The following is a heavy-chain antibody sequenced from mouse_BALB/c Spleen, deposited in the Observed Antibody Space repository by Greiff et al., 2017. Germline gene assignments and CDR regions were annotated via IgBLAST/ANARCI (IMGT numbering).Heavy chain of an antibody. V-gene: IGHV1S81*02. Sequence: QVQLLQPGAELVKPGASVKLSCKASGYTFTSYWMHWVKQRPGQGLEWIGEINPSNGRTNYNEKFKSKATLTVDKSSSTAYMQLSSLTSEDSAVYYCAREITTSFDYWGQGTTLTVSS. CDR2: INPSNGRT. CDR1: GYTFTSYW. CDR3: AREITTSFDY. J-gene: IGHJ2*01. D-gene: IGHD2-4*01.